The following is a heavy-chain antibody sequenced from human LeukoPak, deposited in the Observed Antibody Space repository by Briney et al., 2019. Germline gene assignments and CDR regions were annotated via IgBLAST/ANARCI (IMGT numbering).Heavy chain of an antibody. CDR1: GFTFSSYA. CDR3: ARSSERYYDFWSGYQDYFDY. Sequence: GGSLRLSCAASGFTFSSYAMHWVRQAPGKGLEWVAVISYDGSNKYYADSVKGRFTISRDNSKNTLYLQMNSLRAEDTAVYYCARSSERYYDFWSGYQDYFDYWGQGTLVTVSS. J-gene: IGHJ4*02. CDR2: ISYDGSNK. D-gene: IGHD3-3*01. V-gene: IGHV3-30-3*01.